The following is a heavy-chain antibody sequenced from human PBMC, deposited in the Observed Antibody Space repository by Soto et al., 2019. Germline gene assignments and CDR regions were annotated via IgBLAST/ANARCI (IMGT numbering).Heavy chain of an antibody. J-gene: IGHJ4*02. CDR2: IIPIFGTA. CDR1: GGTFSSYA. D-gene: IGHD3-22*01. CDR3: ASRNYYDSSGFDY. V-gene: IGHV1-69*01. Sequence: ASVKCSCKASGGTFSSYAISLVRQAPGQGLEWMGGIIPIFGTANYAQKFQGRVTITADESTSTAYMELSSLRSEDTAVYYCASRNYYDSSGFDYWGQGTLVNVSS.